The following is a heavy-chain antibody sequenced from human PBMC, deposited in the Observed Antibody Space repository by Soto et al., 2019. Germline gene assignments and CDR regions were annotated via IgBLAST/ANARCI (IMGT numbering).Heavy chain of an antibody. D-gene: IGHD6-19*01. Sequence: SVKVSCKGSGYPFTGYYMHWVRQAPGQGLEWMGWINPNSGGTNYAQKFQGRGTMTRDTSISTAYMELSRLRSDDTAVYYCARVRLGAVAELFDYWGQGTGVTVSS. CDR2: INPNSGGT. CDR1: GYPFTGYY. J-gene: IGHJ4*02. V-gene: IGHV1-2*02. CDR3: ARVRLGAVAELFDY.